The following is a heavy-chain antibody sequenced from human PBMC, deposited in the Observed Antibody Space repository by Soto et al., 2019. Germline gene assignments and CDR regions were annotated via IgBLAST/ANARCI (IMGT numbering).Heavy chain of an antibody. CDR1: GFTFSSYG. J-gene: IGHJ4*02. V-gene: IGHV3-30*18. CDR3: AKENHAYYFDY. Sequence: GGSLRLSCVGSGFTFSSYGMHWVRQAPGKGLEWVAVISYDGSNKYYADSVKGRFTISRDNSKNTLYLQMNSLRAEDTAVYYCAKENHAYYFDYWGQGTLVTVSS. CDR2: ISYDGSNK.